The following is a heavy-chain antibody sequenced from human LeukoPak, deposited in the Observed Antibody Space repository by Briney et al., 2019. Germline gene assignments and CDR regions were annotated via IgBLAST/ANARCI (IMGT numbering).Heavy chain of an antibody. CDR1: GFTLSSNS. J-gene: IGHJ5*02. CDR3: ARDPPPAYVDTAMATT. V-gene: IGHV3-21*01. D-gene: IGHD5-18*01. CDR2: ISSSRSKI. Sequence: GGSLRLSCAASGFTLSSNSMNWVSQAAGKGLEWVSSISSSRSKINYADSVKGRFTISRDNAKNSLYLQMNSLRAEDTAVYYCARDPPPAYVDTAMATTWGQGTLVTVSS.